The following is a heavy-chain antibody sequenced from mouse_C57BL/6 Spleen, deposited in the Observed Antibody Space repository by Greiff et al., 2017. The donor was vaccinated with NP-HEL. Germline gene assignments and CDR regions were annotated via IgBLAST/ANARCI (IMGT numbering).Heavy chain of an antibody. CDR2: IRNKANNHAT. Sequence: EVKVEESGGGLVQPGGSMKLSCAASGFTFSDAWMDRVRRSPEKGLEWVAEIRNKANNHATYYAESVKGRFTISRDDSKSSVYLQMNSLRAEDTGIYYCTPHLDWYFDVWGTGTTVTVSS. CDR3: TPHLDWYFDV. CDR1: GFTFSDAW. J-gene: IGHJ1*03. V-gene: IGHV6-6*01.